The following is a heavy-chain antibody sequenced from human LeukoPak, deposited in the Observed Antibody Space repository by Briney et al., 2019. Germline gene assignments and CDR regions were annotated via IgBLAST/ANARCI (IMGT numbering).Heavy chain of an antibody. D-gene: IGHD2-15*01. Sequence: GASVKVSCKASGYTFTGYYMHWVRQAPGQGLEWMGWINPNSGGTNYAQKFQGRVTMTRDTSISTAYMELSWLRSDVTAVYYFAGSSRRIRRMGNWFDPWGQGTLVTVSS. J-gene: IGHJ5*02. V-gene: IGHV1-2*02. CDR1: GYTFTGYY. CDR2: INPNSGGT. CDR3: AGSSRRIRRMGNWFDP.